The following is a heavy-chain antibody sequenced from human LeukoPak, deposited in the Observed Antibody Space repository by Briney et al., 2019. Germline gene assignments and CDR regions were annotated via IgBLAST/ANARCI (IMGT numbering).Heavy chain of an antibody. D-gene: IGHD4-11*01. CDR1: GGTFSSYA. Sequence: GASVKVSCKASGGTFSSYAISWVRQAPGQGLEWMGRIIPILGIANYAQKFQGRVTITADKSTSTAYMGLSSLRSEDTAVYYCARRYSNYADTYYYYGMDVWGQGTTVTVSS. CDR3: ARRYSNYADTYYYYGMDV. CDR2: IIPILGIA. V-gene: IGHV1-69*04. J-gene: IGHJ6*02.